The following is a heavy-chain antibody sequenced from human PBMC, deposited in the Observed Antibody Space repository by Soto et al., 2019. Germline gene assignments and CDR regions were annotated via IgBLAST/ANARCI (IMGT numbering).Heavy chain of an antibody. CDR1: GGTFSSYA. D-gene: IGHD1-1*01. V-gene: IGHV1-69*12. CDR2: IVPIVDTS. J-gene: IGHJ4*02. Sequence: QVQLVQSGAEVRQPASSVKVSCKTSGGTFSSYAISWVRQAPGQGLEWMGGIVPIVDTSTYAQKFQGRVTITAAESTSTVYMELSSLRSAHTAVYYCGRVVAITGSPDNWGQGTLVSVSS. CDR3: GRVVAITGSPDN.